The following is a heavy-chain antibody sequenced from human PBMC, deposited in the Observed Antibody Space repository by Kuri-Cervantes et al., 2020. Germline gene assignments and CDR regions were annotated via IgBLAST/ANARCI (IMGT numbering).Heavy chain of an antibody. CDR1: GFTFSSYG. J-gene: IGHJ6*02. V-gene: IGHV3-33*01. CDR2: IWYDGSNK. Sequence: GGSLRLPCAASGFTFSSYGIHWVRQAPGKGLEWVAVIWYDGSNKYYTDSVKGRFTISRDNSKKTLYLQMNSLRAEDTAVYYCARVWADYYYYYGMDVWGQGTTVTVSS. CDR3: ARVWADYYYYYGMDV. D-gene: IGHD7-27*01.